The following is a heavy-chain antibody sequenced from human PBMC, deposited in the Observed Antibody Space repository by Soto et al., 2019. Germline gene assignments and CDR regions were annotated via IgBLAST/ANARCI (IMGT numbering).Heavy chain of an antibody. CDR3: ARGGYCSGGSCCGWWFYP. CDR2: INPSGGSK. CDR1: GYTFTSYY. Sequence: QVQLVQSGAEVKKSGASVKVSCKASGYTFTSYYMYWVRQAPGQGLEWMGLINPSGGSKSYAQKLHERVTIIEGTRTSTVYMELSSRRSGDAAVYSGARGGYCSGGSCCGWWFYPWGQGTLVTVSS. D-gene: IGHD2-15*01. J-gene: IGHJ5*02. V-gene: IGHV1-46*04.